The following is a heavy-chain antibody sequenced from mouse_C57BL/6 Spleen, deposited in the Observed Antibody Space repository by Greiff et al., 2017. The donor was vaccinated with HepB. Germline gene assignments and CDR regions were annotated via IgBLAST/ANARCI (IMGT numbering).Heavy chain of an antibody. D-gene: IGHD1-1*01. CDR3: ARGQGYYGSSYYFDY. Sequence: EVMLVESEGGLVQPGSSMKLSCTASGFTFSDYYMAWVRQVPEKGLEWVANINYDGSSTYYLDSLKSRFIISRDNAKNILYLQMSSLKSEDTATYYCARGQGYYGSSYYFDYWGQGTTLTVSS. CDR2: INYDGSST. J-gene: IGHJ2*01. V-gene: IGHV5-16*01. CDR1: GFTFSDYY.